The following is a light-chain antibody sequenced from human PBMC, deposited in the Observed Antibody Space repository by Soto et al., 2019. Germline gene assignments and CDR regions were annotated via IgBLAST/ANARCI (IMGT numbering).Light chain of an antibody. Sequence: EIVLTQSPGTLSLSPGERATLSCRASQSVSSSYLAWYQQKPGQAPRLLIYGASSRATGIPDRFSGSGSGTDFTLTISRLVPEDFAVYYCQQYDSSRCTFGQGTQLEIK. CDR3: QQYDSSRCT. CDR1: QSVSSSY. V-gene: IGKV3-20*01. CDR2: GAS. J-gene: IGKJ2*02.